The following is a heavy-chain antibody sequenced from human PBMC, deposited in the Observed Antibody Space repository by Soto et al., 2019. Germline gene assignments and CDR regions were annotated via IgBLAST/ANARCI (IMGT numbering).Heavy chain of an antibody. CDR2: INAGNGNT. J-gene: IGHJ6*02. D-gene: IGHD2-2*01. Sequence: ASVTVSCKASGYTFTSYAMHWVRQAPGQRLEWMGWINAGNGNTKYSQKSQGRVTITRDTSASTAYMELSSLRSEETAVYYCAREAIGEANLEGYWSKGVKPAYCCYYDFDVWGQGTTVTVSS. CDR3: AREAIGEANLEGYWSKGVKPAYCCYYDFDV. CDR1: GYTFTSYA. V-gene: IGHV1-3*01.